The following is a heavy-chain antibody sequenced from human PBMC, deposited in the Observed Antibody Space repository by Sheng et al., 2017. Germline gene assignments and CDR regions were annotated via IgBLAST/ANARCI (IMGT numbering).Heavy chain of an antibody. D-gene: IGHD3-16*01. J-gene: IGHJ6*02. CDR3: ARAGFTGYYYGLDV. Sequence: EVQLVESGGGLVKPGGSLRLSCAASGFTFSNYNMNWVRQAPGKGLEWVSSISGSSTFIFYTDSVKGRFTISRDNSRNSLYLQMNSLSADDTALYYCARAGFTGYYYGLDVWGQGTTVTVSS. CDR2: ISGSSTFI. V-gene: IGHV3-21*01. CDR1: GFTFSNYN.